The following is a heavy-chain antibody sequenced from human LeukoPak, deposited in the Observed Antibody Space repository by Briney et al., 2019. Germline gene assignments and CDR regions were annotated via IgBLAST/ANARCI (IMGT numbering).Heavy chain of an antibody. CDR1: GGFISSYY. V-gene: IGHV4-59*08. Sequence: SETLSLTCTVSGGFISSYYWSWIRQPPGKGLEWIGYIYYSGSTNYNPSLKSRVTISVDTSKHQFSLKLSSVTAADTAVYYCARHAPFGGYLDYWGQGTLVTVSS. D-gene: IGHD2-15*01. J-gene: IGHJ4*02. CDR3: ARHAPFGGYLDY. CDR2: IYYSGST.